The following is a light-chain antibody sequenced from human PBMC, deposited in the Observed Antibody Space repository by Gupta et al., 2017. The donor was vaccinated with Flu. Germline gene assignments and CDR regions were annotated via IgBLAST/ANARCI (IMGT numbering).Light chain of an antibody. CDR2: GAS. V-gene: IGKV3-20*01. CDR1: QSGSSNY. CDR3: QQDGSSPWT. J-gene: IGKJ1*01. Sequence: GTLSLSPGERATLSCRASQSGSSNYLAWYQQKPGQAPRLLIYGASSRATGTPDRFSGSGSGTDFTLTISRLEPEDFAVYYCQQDGSSPWTFGQGTKVEIK.